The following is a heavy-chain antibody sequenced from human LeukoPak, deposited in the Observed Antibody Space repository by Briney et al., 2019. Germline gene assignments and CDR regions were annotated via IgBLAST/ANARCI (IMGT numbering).Heavy chain of an antibody. CDR2: IIPIFGTA. Sequence: SVKVSCKASGGTFSSYAISWVRQAPGQGLEWMGGIIPIFGTANYAQKFQGRVTITADESTSTAYMELSSLRSEDTAVYYCARAYCGGDCDTPHFDHYYMDVWGKGTTVTVSS. CDR1: GGTFSSYA. V-gene: IGHV1-69*13. D-gene: IGHD2-21*01. CDR3: ARAYCGGDCDTPHFDHYYMDV. J-gene: IGHJ6*03.